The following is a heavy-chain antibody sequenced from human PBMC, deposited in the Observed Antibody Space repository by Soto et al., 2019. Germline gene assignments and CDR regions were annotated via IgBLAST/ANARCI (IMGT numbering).Heavy chain of an antibody. CDR1: GGSISSGGYS. V-gene: IGHV4-30-2*01. CDR2: IYHSGST. CDR3: PRDNRGPHWLFDS. J-gene: IGHJ5*01. D-gene: IGHD3-9*01. Sequence: PSETLSLTCAVSGGSISSGGYSWSWIRQPPGKGLEWIGYIYHSGSTYYNPSLKSRVTISVDRSKNQFSLKLSSVTAADTAVYNCPRDNRGPHWLFDSWGQGTLVIVSS.